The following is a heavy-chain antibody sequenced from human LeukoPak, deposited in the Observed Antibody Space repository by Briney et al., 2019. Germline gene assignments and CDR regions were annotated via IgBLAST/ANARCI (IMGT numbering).Heavy chain of an antibody. CDR3: ARDGRAVVPAAINYGMDV. D-gene: IGHD2-2*01. V-gene: IGHV1-46*01. CDR2: VNPSGGST. CDR1: GYTFTSYY. J-gene: IGHJ6*02. Sequence: GASVKVSCKASGYTFTSYYMHWVRQAPGQGLEWMGIVNPSGGSTSYAQKFQGRVTMTRDTSTSTVYMELSSLRSEDTAVYHCARDGRAVVPAAINYGMDVWGQGTTVTVSS.